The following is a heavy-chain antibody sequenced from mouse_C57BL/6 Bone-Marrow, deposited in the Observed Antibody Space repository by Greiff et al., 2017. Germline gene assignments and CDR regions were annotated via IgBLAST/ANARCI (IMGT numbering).Heavy chain of an antibody. D-gene: IGHD2-12*01. J-gene: IGHJ2*01. CDR3: ARRGASYHYFDY. V-gene: IGHV1-62-2*01. CDR2: FYPGSGSI. CDR1: GYTFTEYT. Sequence: VQLKESGAELVKPGASVKLSCKASGYTFTEYTIHWVKQRPGQGLEWIGWFYPGSGSIKYNEKFQDKATLTADKSASTVYMELSRLTSEDAAVYFFARRGASYHYFDYWGQGTTLTVSS.